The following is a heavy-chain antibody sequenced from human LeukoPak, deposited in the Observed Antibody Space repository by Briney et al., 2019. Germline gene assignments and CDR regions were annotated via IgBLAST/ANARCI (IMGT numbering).Heavy chain of an antibody. CDR1: GYTFTGYY. J-gene: IGHJ6*03. Sequence: RASVKVSCKASGYTFTGYYMHWVRQAPGQGLEWMGWINPNSGGTNYAQKFQGRVTMTRDTSISTAYMELSRLRSDDTAVYYCASGYGDYRVRYYYMDVWGKGTTATVSS. CDR3: ASGYGDYRVRYYYMDV. CDR2: INPNSGGT. V-gene: IGHV1-2*02. D-gene: IGHD4-17*01.